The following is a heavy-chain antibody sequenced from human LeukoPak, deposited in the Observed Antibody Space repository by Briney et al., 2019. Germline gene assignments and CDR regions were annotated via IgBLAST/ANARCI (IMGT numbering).Heavy chain of an antibody. CDR1: GGSISSSSYY. V-gene: IGHV4-39*01. CDR2: IYYSGST. Sequence: PSETLSLTCTVSGGSISSSSYYWGWIRQPPGKGLEWIGSIYYSGSTYYNPSLKSRVTISVDTSKNQFSLKLSSVTAADTAVYYCARRNEGGFDPWGQGTLVTVSS. CDR3: ARRNEGGFDP. J-gene: IGHJ5*02. D-gene: IGHD1-1*01.